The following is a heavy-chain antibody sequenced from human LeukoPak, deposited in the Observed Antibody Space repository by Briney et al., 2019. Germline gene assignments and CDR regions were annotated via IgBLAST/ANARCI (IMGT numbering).Heavy chain of an antibody. V-gene: IGHV4-4*07. CDR1: GASITTYY. Sequence: PSETLSLTCTVSGASITTYYWSWIRQPAGKGLEWIGHIHTSGSTNYNPSLKSRVTMSVDTSKYQFSLKLNSVTAADTAVYYCAKEGMIRGVIDYWGQGALVTVSS. J-gene: IGHJ4*02. CDR2: IHTSGST. D-gene: IGHD3-10*01. CDR3: AKEGMIRGVIDY.